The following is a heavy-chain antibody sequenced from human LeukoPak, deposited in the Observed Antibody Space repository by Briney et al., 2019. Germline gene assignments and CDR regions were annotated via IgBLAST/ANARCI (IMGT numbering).Heavy chain of an antibody. CDR2: LNNRATTT. Sequence: GGSLRLSRAASGFTFSSYGMHWVRQAPGKGPEWVSALNNRATTTYYADSVKGRFTISRDNSKNTLYLQMDSLRVEDTAIYYCAKDRNFGVVAAEYFQHWGQGTLVTVSS. CDR1: GFTFSSYG. D-gene: IGHD3-3*01. V-gene: IGHV3-23*01. J-gene: IGHJ1*01. CDR3: AKDRNFGVVAAEYFQH.